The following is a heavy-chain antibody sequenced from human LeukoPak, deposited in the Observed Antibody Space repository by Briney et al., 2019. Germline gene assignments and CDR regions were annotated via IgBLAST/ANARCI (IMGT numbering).Heavy chain of an antibody. Sequence: GSLRLSCSGSGFTFSSYAMSWVRQAPGKGLEWVSAISDTGATTYDADSVKGRFTISRDNSRSTLYLQMNSLRAEDTALYYCAKDTSIGRYCTNGVCSPFDYWGQGTLVAVSS. CDR1: GFTFSSYA. V-gene: IGHV3-23*01. J-gene: IGHJ4*02. CDR3: AKDTSIGRYCTNGVCSPFDY. D-gene: IGHD2-8*01. CDR2: ISDTGATT.